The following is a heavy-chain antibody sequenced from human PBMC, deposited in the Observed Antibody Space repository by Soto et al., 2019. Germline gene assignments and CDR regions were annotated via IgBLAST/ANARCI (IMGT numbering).Heavy chain of an antibody. Sequence: ASVKVSCKASGYTFTGYYMHWVRQAPGQGLEWMGWINPNSGGTNYAQKFQGWVTMTRDTSTSTAYMELSRLRSDDTAVYYCARTTEGMWSDYWGQGTPVTVSS. V-gene: IGHV1-2*04. CDR2: INPNSGGT. J-gene: IGHJ4*02. D-gene: IGHD4-17*01. CDR1: GYTFTGYY. CDR3: ARTTEGMWSDY.